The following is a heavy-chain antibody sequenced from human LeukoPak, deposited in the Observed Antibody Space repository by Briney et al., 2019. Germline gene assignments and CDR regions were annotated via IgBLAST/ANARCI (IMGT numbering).Heavy chain of an antibody. J-gene: IGHJ4*02. V-gene: IGHV3-48*01. CDR1: GFTFSSYS. D-gene: IGHD2-8*02. CDR2: ISSSSTI. Sequence: GGSLRLSCAASGFTFSSYSMNWVRQAPGKGLEWVSYISSSSTIYYADSVKGRFTISRDNAKNSLYLQMNSLRAEDTAVYYCASTGGVGYWGQGTLVTVSS. CDR3: ASTGGVGY.